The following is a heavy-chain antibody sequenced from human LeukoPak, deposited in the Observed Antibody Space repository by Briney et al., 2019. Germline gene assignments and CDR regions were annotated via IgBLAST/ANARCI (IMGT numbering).Heavy chain of an antibody. J-gene: IGHJ4*02. V-gene: IGHV4-39*07. CDR1: GGSISRSSYY. Sequence: ASETLSLTCTVSGGSISRSSYYWGWIRQSPGKGLEWIGSIYYSGGTYYTPSLKTRVTISVDTSKNHFSLRLTSVTAADTAVYYCAREIFGARAFEYWGPGILVTVSS. D-gene: IGHD3-3*01. CDR3: AREIFGARAFEY. CDR2: IYYSGGT.